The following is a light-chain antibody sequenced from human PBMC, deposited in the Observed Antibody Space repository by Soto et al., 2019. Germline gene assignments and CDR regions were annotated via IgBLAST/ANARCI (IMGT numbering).Light chain of an antibody. J-gene: IGKJ3*01. CDR3: QQSYSTPFT. CDR2: AAS. Sequence: DIPMTQSPSSLSASVGDRVTITCRASQSINTYLNWYQQRPGKAPDLLIYAASSLQSGVPSRFSGSGSGTDSTLTISSLQPEDFATYYCQQSYSTPFTFGPGTTVDLK. CDR1: QSINTY. V-gene: IGKV1-39*01.